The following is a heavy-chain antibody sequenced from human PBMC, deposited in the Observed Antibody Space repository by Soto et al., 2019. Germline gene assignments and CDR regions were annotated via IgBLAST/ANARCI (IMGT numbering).Heavy chain of an antibody. CDR3: AREKGDYDFWSGYFL. CDR2: INPSGGST. Sequence: ASVKVSCKASGYTFTSYYMQWVRQAPGQGLEWMGIINPSGGSTSYAQKFQGRVTMTRDTSTSTVYMELSSLRSEDTAVYYCAREKGDYDFWSGYFLWGQGTLVTVSS. J-gene: IGHJ4*02. V-gene: IGHV1-46*01. CDR1: GYTFTSYY. D-gene: IGHD3-3*01.